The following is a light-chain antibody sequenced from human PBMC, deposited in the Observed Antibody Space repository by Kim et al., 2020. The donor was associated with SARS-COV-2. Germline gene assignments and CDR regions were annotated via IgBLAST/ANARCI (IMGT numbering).Light chain of an antibody. V-gene: IGLV1-44*01. CDR3: AAWDDSLNGWV. J-gene: IGLJ3*02. CDR1: SSNIGKNT. Sequence: GQRVTLSGSGSSSNIGKNTVNWYKQLPGTAPRLLIYSNDERPSGVPDRFSGSKSGTSASLAISGLQSEDEANYYCAAWDDSLNGWVFGGGTQLTVL. CDR2: SND.